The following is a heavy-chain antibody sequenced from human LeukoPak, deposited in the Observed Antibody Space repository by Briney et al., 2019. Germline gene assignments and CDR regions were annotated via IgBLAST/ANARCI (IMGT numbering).Heavy chain of an antibody. CDR2: TYLRSKWYN. CDR3: VRGNNGYIDY. V-gene: IGHV6-1*01. CDR1: GDSVSSSRAA. J-gene: IGHJ4*01. D-gene: IGHD2-8*01. Sequence: SQTLSLTCAISGDSVSSSRAAWNWIRQSPSGGLEWLGRTYLRSKWYNGYAVSVKSRITINPDTSKNQFSLQLNSVTPEDTAVYYCVRGNNGYIDYWGHGTLVTVSS.